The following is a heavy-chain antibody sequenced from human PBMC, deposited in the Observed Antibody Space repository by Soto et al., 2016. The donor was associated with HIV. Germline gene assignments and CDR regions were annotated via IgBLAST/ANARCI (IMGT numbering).Heavy chain of an antibody. J-gene: IGHJ6*02. Sequence: VQLVESGGGVVQPGRSLTLSCAASGFIVNHYDIHWVRQAPGKGLEWVAVIWYDGSNKYYTDSVKGRFTISRDNSQNMLFLQMDSLRAEDTAVYYCARDXRGPRTITGIAYYSYGIGRRGTKGPRSSSP. D-gene: IGHD1-20*01. CDR3: ARDXRGPRTITGIAYYSYGIGRR. CDR2: IWYDGSNK. CDR1: GFIVNHYD. V-gene: IGHV3-33*01.